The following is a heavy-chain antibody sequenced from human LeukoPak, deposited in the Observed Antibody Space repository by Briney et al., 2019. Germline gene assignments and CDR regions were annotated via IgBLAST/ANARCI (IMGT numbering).Heavy chain of an antibody. V-gene: IGHV3-20*04. Sequence: PGGSLRLACAASGFTFDDYGMSWVRQAPGKGLEWVSGINWNGDSTGYADSVKGRFTISRDNARNSLYLQMNSLRAEDTALYYCAREAGYSYNSYFVYWGQGTLVTVSS. CDR3: AREAGYSYNSYFVY. J-gene: IGHJ4*02. D-gene: IGHD5-18*01. CDR2: INWNGDST. CDR1: GFTFDDYG.